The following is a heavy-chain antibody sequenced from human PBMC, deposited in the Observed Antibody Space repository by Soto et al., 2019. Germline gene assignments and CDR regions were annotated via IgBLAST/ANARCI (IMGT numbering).Heavy chain of an antibody. CDR3: AKATPHIQLWDYYGMDV. D-gene: IGHD5-18*01. CDR2: ISYDGSNK. J-gene: IGHJ6*02. V-gene: IGHV3-30*18. Sequence: GSLRLSCAASGFTFSSYGMHWVRQAPGKGLEWVAVISYDGSNKYYADSVKGRFTISRDNSKNTLCLQMNSLRAEDTAVYYCAKATPHIQLWDYYGMDVWGQGTTVTVSS. CDR1: GFTFSSYG.